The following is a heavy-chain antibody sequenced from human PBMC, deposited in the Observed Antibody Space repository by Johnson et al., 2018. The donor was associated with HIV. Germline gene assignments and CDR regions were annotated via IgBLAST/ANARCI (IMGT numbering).Heavy chain of an antibody. Sequence: VQLVESGGGLVQPGGSLRLSCTASGFTVSSNYMSWVRQGPGTGLEWVSVIYSGGGTYHADSVKGRFAISRDNSKNRLYLQMNSLRVEDTAVYYCARVKGSIDFGEVRPHGAFDIWGQGTMVTFSS. CDR3: ARVKGSIDFGEVRPHGAFDI. D-gene: IGHD3-3*01. J-gene: IGHJ3*02. V-gene: IGHV3-66*01. CDR2: IYSGGGT. CDR1: GFTVSSNY.